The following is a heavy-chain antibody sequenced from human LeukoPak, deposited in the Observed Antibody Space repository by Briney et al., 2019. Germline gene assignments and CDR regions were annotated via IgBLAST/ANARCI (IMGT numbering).Heavy chain of an antibody. CDR2: MFHSGST. J-gene: IGHJ4*02. V-gene: IGHV4-38-2*02. D-gene: IGHD3-10*01. Sequence: SETLSLTCTVSGYSISSGHYWAWIRQSPEKGLECIATMFHSGSTYYNPSLKSRVTISVDTSKNQFSLKLSSVTAADTAVYYCATTYYYGSGSYYNWVNYFDYWGQGTLVTVSS. CDR3: ATTYYYGSGSYYNWVNYFDY. CDR1: GYSISSGHY.